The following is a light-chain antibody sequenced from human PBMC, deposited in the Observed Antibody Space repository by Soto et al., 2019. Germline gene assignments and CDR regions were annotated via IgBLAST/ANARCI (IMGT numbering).Light chain of an antibody. V-gene: IGKV1-39*01. CDR2: AAS. Sequence: DIQMTQSPSSLSASVGDRVTITCRASQSISSYLNWYQQKPGKAPNLLIYAASSLQSGVPSRFSGSASGTDFTLTISSLQPEDFATYYCQQSYSTPYTFGQGTKLEIK. J-gene: IGKJ2*01. CDR3: QQSYSTPYT. CDR1: QSISSY.